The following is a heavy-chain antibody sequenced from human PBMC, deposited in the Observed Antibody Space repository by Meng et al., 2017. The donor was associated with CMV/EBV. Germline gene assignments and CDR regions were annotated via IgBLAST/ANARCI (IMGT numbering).Heavy chain of an antibody. Sequence: GESLKISCAASGFTFSSYAMHWVRQAPGKGLEWVAVISYDGSNKYYADSVKGRFTISRDNSKNTLYLQMNSLRAEDTAVYYCARVLRGYSYGFDYWGQGTLVTVSS. CDR1: GFTFSSYA. D-gene: IGHD5-18*01. J-gene: IGHJ4*02. CDR2: ISYDGSNK. CDR3: ARVLRGYSYGFDY. V-gene: IGHV3-30*04.